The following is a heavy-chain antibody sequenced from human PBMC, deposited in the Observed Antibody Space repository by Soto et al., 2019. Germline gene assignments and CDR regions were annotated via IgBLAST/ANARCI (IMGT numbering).Heavy chain of an antibody. Sequence: EVHVVESGGGLVQPGGSLRLSCAASGFSVSLNSMSWFRQAPGKGLEWVSAISLAGDTYHADSVKGRFTMSRDNSKNTLYLQMDNLRAEDTAVYYCARDPPGSGSYSYDYWGQGILVTVSS. CDR1: GFSVSLNS. CDR2: ISLAGDT. J-gene: IGHJ4*02. V-gene: IGHV3-66*01. CDR3: ARDPPGSGSYSYDY. D-gene: IGHD3-10*01.